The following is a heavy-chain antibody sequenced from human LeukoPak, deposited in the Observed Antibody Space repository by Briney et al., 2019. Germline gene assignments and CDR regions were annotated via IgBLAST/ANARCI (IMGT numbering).Heavy chain of an antibody. D-gene: IGHD3-10*01. CDR1: GFTFSSYA. CDR3: ARVLRGAFDI. CDR2: ISSGDST. V-gene: IGHV3-66*01. Sequence: PGGSLRLSCAASGFTFSSYAMSWVRQAPGKGLEWVSLISSGDSTFYADSVKSRFTISRDNSRNTLYLQMNSLRAEDTAVFHCARVLRGAFDIWGQGTMVTVSS. J-gene: IGHJ3*02.